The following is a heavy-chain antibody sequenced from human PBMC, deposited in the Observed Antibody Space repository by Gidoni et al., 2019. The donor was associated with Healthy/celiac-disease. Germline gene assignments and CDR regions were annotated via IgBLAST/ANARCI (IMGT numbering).Heavy chain of an antibody. CDR3: TTDQVAAAGNWFDP. Sequence: EVQLVESGGGLVKPGGSLRLSCAASGFTFSNAWMSWVRQAPGKGLEWVGRIKSKTDGGTTDYAAPVKGRFTISRDDSKNTLYLQMNSLKTEDTAVYYCTTDQVAAAGNWFDPWGQGTLVTVSS. CDR2: IKSKTDGGTT. J-gene: IGHJ5*02. CDR1: GFTFSNAW. D-gene: IGHD6-13*01. V-gene: IGHV3-15*01.